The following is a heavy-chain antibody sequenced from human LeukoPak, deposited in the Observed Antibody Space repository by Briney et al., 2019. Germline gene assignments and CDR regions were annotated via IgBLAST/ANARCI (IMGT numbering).Heavy chain of an antibody. J-gene: IGHJ6*03. CDR3: ARESRGDYYYYYMDV. CDR1: GGTFSSYA. V-gene: IGHV1-69*05. D-gene: IGHD3-16*01. Sequence: EASVKVSCKASGGTFSSYAISWVRQAPGQGLEWMGGIIPIFGTANYAQKFQGRVTITTDESTSTAYMELSSLRSEDTAVYYCARESRGDYYYYYMDVWGKGTTVTVSS. CDR2: IIPIFGTA.